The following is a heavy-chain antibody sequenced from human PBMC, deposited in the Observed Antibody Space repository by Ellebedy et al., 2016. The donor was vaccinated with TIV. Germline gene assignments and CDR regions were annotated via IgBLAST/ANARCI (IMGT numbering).Heavy chain of an antibody. D-gene: IGHD2-15*01. CDR1: GNIFSRYY. V-gene: IGHV1-46*01. J-gene: IGHJ6*02. CDR2: INPSGGSA. CDR3: ARGAGYCSGGRCYSPYYYFGMDV. Sequence: AASVKVSCKASGNIFSRYYMFWVRQAPGQGFEWVGIINPSGGSATYAQTFQGRVSVTGDTSTSTVYMELSSLRSEDTAVYYCARGAGYCSGGRCYSPYYYFGMDVWGQGTTVTVSS.